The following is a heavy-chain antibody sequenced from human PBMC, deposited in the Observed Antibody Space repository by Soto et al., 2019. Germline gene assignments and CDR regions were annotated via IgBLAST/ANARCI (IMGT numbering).Heavy chain of an antibody. V-gene: IGHV3-23*01. J-gene: IGHJ2*01. Sequence: EVQLLESGGGLVQPGGSLRLSCAGSGFTFFNYAMNWVRQAPGKGLEWVSSISGGGDATFFPDSVRGRFTFSRDNSKNTVTLQMNSLGVEDTAVYYCARKILGSTTRLEYWYFDLWGRGTLVTVSS. CDR3: ARKILGSTTRLEYWYFDL. CDR1: GFTFFNYA. CDR2: ISGGGDAT. D-gene: IGHD1-1*01.